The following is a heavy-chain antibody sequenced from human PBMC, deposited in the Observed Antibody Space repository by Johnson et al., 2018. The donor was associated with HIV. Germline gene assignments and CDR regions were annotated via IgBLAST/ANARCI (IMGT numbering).Heavy chain of an antibody. CDR3: ATRDPTYRPGVFDM. CDR1: GFTFSSYA. V-gene: IGHV3-30*02. J-gene: IGHJ3*02. Sequence: QMLLVESGGGLVQPGGSLRLSCAVSGFTFSSYAMSWVRLAPGKGLEWVTFIRYDETNKYYADSVKGRFTISRDNSKNTLYLQMNSLRAEDTAVYYCATRDPTYRPGVFDMWGQGTMVTVSS. CDR2: IRYDETNK. D-gene: IGHD2-8*01.